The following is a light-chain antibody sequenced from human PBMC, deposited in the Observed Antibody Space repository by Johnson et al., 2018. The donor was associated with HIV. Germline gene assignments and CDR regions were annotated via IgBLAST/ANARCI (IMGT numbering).Light chain of an antibody. J-gene: IGLJ1*01. Sequence: QSVLTQPPSVSAAPGQKVTISCSGSSSNIGNNYVSWYQQLPGTAPKLLIYDSNKRPSGIPDRFSGSKSGTSATLGITGLQTGDEADYYCGTWDSSLSADVFGTGTKVTV. CDR1: SSNIGNNY. V-gene: IGLV1-51*01. CDR2: DSN. CDR3: GTWDSSLSADV.